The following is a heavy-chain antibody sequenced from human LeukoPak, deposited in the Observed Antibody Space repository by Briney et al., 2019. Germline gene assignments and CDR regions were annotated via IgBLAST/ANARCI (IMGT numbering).Heavy chain of an antibody. Sequence: ASVKVSCKASGGTFSSYAISWVRQAPGQGLEWMGWINPNSGGTNYAQKFQGRVTMTRDTSISTAYMELSRLRSDDTAVYYCARDYITMVRGVISWFDPWGQGTLVTVSS. V-gene: IGHV1-2*02. CDR2: INPNSGGT. J-gene: IGHJ5*02. CDR1: GGTFSSYA. D-gene: IGHD3-10*01. CDR3: ARDYITMVRGVISWFDP.